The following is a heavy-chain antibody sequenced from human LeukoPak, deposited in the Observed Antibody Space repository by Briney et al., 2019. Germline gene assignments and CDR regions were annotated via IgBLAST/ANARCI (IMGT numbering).Heavy chain of an antibody. Sequence: GGSLRLSCAASGLTFSSYSMNWVRQAPGKGLEWVSSISSSSSYIYYADSVKGRFTISRDNAKNSLYLQMNSLRAEDTAVYYCARGPDYYDSSGYYSEYWGQGTLVTVSS. V-gene: IGHV3-21*01. CDR3: ARGPDYYDSSGYYSEY. D-gene: IGHD3-22*01. CDR1: GLTFSSYS. J-gene: IGHJ4*02. CDR2: ISSSSSYI.